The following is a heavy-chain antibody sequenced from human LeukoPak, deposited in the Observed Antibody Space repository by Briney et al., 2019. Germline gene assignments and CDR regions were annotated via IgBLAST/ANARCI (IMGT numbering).Heavy chain of an antibody. Sequence: PGGSLRLSCAASGFTVNNNYMTWVRQAPGKGLDWVSVIDSDGNTYYADSVKGRFTISRDNSKNTLYLQMNSLRAEDTAVYYCATGVTNVGGGYWGQGTLVTVSS. CDR1: GFTVNNNY. D-gene: IGHD2-8*01. CDR2: IDSDGNT. V-gene: IGHV3-53*01. J-gene: IGHJ4*02. CDR3: ATGVTNVGGGY.